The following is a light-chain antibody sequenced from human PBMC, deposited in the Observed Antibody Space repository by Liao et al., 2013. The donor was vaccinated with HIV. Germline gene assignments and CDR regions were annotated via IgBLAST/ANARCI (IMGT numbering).Light chain of an antibody. J-gene: IGLJ1*01. CDR1: KLGDKY. CDR3: QAWDSTIAYV. Sequence: SYEVTQSPSLSVSPGQTASIPCSGDKLGDKYVSWYQQKPGQSPVLVIYQDNKRPSGIPERFSGSNSGNTATLTISGTQAMDEADYYCQAWDSTIAYVFGSGTKVTVL. V-gene: IGLV3-1*01. CDR2: QDN.